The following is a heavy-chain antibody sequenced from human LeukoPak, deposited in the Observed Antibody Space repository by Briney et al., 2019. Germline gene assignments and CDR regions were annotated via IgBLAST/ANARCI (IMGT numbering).Heavy chain of an antibody. J-gene: IGHJ4*02. CDR2: IYYTGNT. CDR1: GDSFSSGSYY. Sequence: PSETLSLTCTVSGDSFSSGSYYWSWVRQPPGKGLEWIGYIYYTGNTNYNPSLKSRVTISVDTSKNQFSLKLSSVTAADTAVYYCARTAVTWVFDYWGQGTLVTVSS. CDR3: ARTAVTWVFDY. V-gene: IGHV4-61*01. D-gene: IGHD4-17*01.